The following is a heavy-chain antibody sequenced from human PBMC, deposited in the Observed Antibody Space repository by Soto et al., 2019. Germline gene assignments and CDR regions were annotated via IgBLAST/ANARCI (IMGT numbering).Heavy chain of an antibody. V-gene: IGHV3-23*01. Sequence: PGVSLRLSCAASGFTFSSYSMSWDRQAPGKGLEWVSAISGSGGSTYYADSVKGRFTIYRDNSKNTLYLQMNSLRAEDTAVYYCAKIGVTSLDYWGQGTLVTVSS. CDR2: ISGSGGST. CDR1: GFTFSSYS. J-gene: IGHJ4*02. D-gene: IGHD4-17*01. CDR3: AKIGVTSLDY.